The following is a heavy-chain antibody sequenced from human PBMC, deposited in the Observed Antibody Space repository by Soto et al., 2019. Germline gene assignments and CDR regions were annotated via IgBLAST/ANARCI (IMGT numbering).Heavy chain of an antibody. CDR1: GYSFTSYY. J-gene: IGHJ4*02. V-gene: IGHV1-46*01. D-gene: IGHD3-22*01. CDR3: AIARNPGKTHDYYDSSGYHAY. CDR2: INPSGGST. Sequence: XAVKVACKASGYSFTSYYRHWVRQAPGQGLEWMGIINPSGGSTSYAQKFQGRVTMTRDTSTSTVYMELSSLRSEDTAVYYCAIARNPGKTHDYYDSSGYHAYCGQGTLVTVSS.